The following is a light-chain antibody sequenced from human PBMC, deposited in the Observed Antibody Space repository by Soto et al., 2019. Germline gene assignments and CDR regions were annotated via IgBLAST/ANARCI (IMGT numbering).Light chain of an antibody. CDR2: DAS. Sequence: EMVMTQSPATLSVSPGERATLSCRASQSVSRNLAWYQQKPGQAPRLLIYDASTRATGIPARFSGSGSGTDFTLTISRLEPEDFAVYYCQQYGSSGTFGQGTKVDIK. V-gene: IGKV3-15*01. J-gene: IGKJ1*01. CDR3: QQYGSSGT. CDR1: QSVSRN.